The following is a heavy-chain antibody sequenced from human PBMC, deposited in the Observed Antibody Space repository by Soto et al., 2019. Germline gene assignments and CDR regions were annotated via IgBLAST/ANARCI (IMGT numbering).Heavy chain of an antibody. CDR1: GDTFNSYV. J-gene: IGHJ4*02. CDR2: IIPIIGVT. D-gene: IGHD3-16*01. Sequence: QVQLVQSGAEVKRPGSSVKVSCESSGDTFNSYVISWVRQAPGQGLEWMGGIIPIIGVTHYAQKFQGRVTISALSSTGTAYMELTNLGFEDTAIYYCASESLGAKGADHWGQGTLVTVSS. V-gene: IGHV1-69*17. CDR3: ASESLGAKGADH.